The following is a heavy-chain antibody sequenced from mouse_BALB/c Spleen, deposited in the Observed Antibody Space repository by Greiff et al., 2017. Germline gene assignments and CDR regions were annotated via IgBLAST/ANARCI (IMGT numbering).Heavy chain of an antibody. V-gene: IGHV5-12-1*01. CDR2: ISSGGGST. D-gene: IGHD2-10*02. J-gene: IGHJ3*01. CDR1: GFAFSSYD. CDR3: ARQRGYDPFAY. Sequence: EVKLVESGGGLVKPGGSLKLSCAASGFAFSSYDMSWVRQTPEKRLEWVAYISSGGGSTYYPDTVKGRFTISRDNAKNTLYLQMSSLKSEDTAMYYCARQRGYDPFAYWGQGTLVTVSA.